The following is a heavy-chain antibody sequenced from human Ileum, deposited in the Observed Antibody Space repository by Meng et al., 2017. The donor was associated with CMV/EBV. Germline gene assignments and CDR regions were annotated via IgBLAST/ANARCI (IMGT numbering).Heavy chain of an antibody. D-gene: IGHD2-8*01. V-gene: IGHV3-11*01. J-gene: IGHJ5*02. Sequence: GESLKISCAASGFSFSDYYMTWIRQAPGKGLEWISSISSNESVIYYGDSVKGRFTIARDNAKNSLHLQMSSLRAEDTAVYYCARGVWVGYCPNVFCFNNWFDPWGQGTLVTVSS. CDR1: GFSFSDYY. CDR3: ARGVWVGYCPNVFCFNNWFDP. CDR2: ISSNESVI.